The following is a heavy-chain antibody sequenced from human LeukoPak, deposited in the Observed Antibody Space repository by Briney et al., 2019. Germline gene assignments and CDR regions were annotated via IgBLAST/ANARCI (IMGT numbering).Heavy chain of an antibody. CDR1: GYTFTSYY. Sequence: ASVKVSCKASGYTFTSYYMHWVRQAPGQGLEWMGIINPSGGSTSYAQKFQGRVTMTRDMSTSTVYMELSSLRSEDTAVYYCARDLTYCSSTSCYPYYYYYYMDVWGKGTTVTVSS. CDR2: INPSGGST. J-gene: IGHJ6*03. V-gene: IGHV1-46*01. D-gene: IGHD2-2*01. CDR3: ARDLTYCSSTSCYPYYYYYYMDV.